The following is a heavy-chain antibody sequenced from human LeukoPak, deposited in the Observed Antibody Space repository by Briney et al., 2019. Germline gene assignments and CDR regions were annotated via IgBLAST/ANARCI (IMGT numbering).Heavy chain of an antibody. V-gene: IGHV4-59*01. CDR2: IYYRGST. J-gene: IGHJ5*02. CDR3: ERENGGNSVSNWFDP. Sequence: PSETLSLTCTVSGGSISSYYWSWLRQPPGKGLEWIGYIYYRGSTNYNPSLKSRVTISVDTSKNQFSLKLSSVTAADTAVYYCERENGGNSVSNWFDPWGQGTLVTVSS. D-gene: IGHD4-23*01. CDR1: GGSISSYY.